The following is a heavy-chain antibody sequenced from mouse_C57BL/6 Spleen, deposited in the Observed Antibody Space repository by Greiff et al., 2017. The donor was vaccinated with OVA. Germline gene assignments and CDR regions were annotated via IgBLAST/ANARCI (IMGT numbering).Heavy chain of an antibody. J-gene: IGHJ2*01. Sequence: EVQVVESEGGLVQPGSSMKLSCTASGFTFSDYYMAWVRQVPEKGLEWVANINYDGSSTYYLDSLKSRFIISRDNAKNILYLQMSSLKSEDTATYYCARDYYGPFDYWGQGTTLTVSS. CDR1: GFTFSDYY. CDR2: INYDGSST. D-gene: IGHD1-2*01. CDR3: ARDYYGPFDY. V-gene: IGHV5-16*01.